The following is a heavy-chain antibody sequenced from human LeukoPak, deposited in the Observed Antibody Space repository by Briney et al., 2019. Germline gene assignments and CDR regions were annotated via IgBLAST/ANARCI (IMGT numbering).Heavy chain of an antibody. D-gene: IGHD3-10*01. CDR2: FYYSGST. J-gene: IGHJ6*04. CDR1: GGSINSNSFY. V-gene: IGHV4-39*01. Sequence: SETLSLTCTLSGGSINSNSFYWGWIRQPPGKGLEWIGTFYYSGSTYHNPSLKSRVTISVDTSKNQFSLELSSVTAADTAVFYCARLSTGGRFLDVWGKGTTVTVSS. CDR3: ARLSTGGRFLDV.